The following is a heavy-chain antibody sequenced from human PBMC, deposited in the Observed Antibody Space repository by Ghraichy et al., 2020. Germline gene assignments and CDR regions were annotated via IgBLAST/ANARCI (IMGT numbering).Heavy chain of an antibody. D-gene: IGHD3-16*02. CDR1: GGSISSYY. J-gene: IGHJ3*02. CDR2: IYYSGST. CDR3: ARAEGWGSYRFDAFDI. V-gene: IGHV4-59*01. Sequence: SETLSLTCTVSGGSISSYYWSWIRQPPGKGLEWIGYIYYSGSTNYNPSLKSRVTISVDTSKNQFSLKLSSVTAADTAVYYCARAEGWGSYRFDAFDIWGQGTMVTVSS.